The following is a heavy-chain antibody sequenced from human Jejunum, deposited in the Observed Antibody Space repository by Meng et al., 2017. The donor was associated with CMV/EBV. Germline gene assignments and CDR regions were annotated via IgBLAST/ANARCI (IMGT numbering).Heavy chain of an antibody. D-gene: IGHD6-19*01. V-gene: IGHV4-4*07. CDR3: ARASNSAGWYGFDY. Sequence: QVQLQEPGPGLVKPSETLSLTCHVSGDSITGYYYNWIRQPAGKGLEWIGRVYTSGSTNYSPSLKSRVTMSVDTSMKQLSLKLTSVTAADTAVYYCARASNSAGWYGFDYWGQGTLVTVSS. J-gene: IGHJ4*02. CDR1: GDSITGYY. CDR2: VYTSGST.